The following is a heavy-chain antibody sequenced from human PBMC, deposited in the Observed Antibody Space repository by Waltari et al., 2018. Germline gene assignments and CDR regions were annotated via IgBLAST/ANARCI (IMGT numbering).Heavy chain of an antibody. CDR1: GFSLSASGEG. D-gene: IGHD3-9*01. CDR3: AHSLNPDYDVLTGAHSQYFQY. V-gene: IGHV2-5*01. CDR2: IYWNFET. J-gene: IGHJ1*01. Sequence: QITLKESGLTLVKPIQTLTLTCTFSGFSLSASGEGVGWIRQSPGKAPEWLASIYWNFETRYSPSLSGRVTLTKATSKNQVVLTVTNMDPMDTATYYCAHSLNPDYDVLTGAHSQYFQYWGQGTLVTVSS.